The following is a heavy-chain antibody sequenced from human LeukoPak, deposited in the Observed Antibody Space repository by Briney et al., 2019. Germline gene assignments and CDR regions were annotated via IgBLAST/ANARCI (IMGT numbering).Heavy chain of an antibody. CDR1: GFTFSSYA. CDR3: AKAVVQGVVRYYFDY. V-gene: IGHV3-23*01. D-gene: IGHD3-10*01. CDR2: ISGSGGST. J-gene: IGHJ4*02. Sequence: GGSPRLSCAASGFTFSSYAMSWVRQAPGKGLEWVSAISGSGGSTYYADSVKGRFTISRDNSKNTLYLQMNSLRAEDTAVYYCAKAVVQGVVRYYFDYWGQGTLVTVSS.